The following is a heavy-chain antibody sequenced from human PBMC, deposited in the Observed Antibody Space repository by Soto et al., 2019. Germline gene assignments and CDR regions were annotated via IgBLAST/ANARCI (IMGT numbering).Heavy chain of an antibody. CDR3: ARQYSSSWYVFDY. CDR2: INAGNGNT. D-gene: IGHD6-13*01. J-gene: IGHJ4*02. V-gene: IGHV1-3*01. Sequence: ASVKVSCKASGYTFTSYAMHWVRQAPGQRLEWMGWINAGNGNTKYSQKFQGRVTITRDTSASTAYMELSSLRSEDTAVYYCARQYSSSWYVFDYWGQGTLVTVSS. CDR1: GYTFTSYA.